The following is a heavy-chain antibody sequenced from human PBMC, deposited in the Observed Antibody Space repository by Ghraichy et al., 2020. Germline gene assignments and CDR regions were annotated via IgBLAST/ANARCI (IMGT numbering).Heavy chain of an antibody. D-gene: IGHD2-21*02. V-gene: IGHV4-30-4*01. CDR1: GGSISSGDYY. Sequence: SETLSLTCTVSGGSISSGDYYWIWIRQPPERGLDWIGYIYYSGSTYYNPSHKSRVTISVDTSKNQFSLKLTSVTAADTAVYYCARVETAIYYYGMDVWGQGTTVTVSS. CDR3: ARVETAIYYYGMDV. J-gene: IGHJ6*02. CDR2: IYYSGST.